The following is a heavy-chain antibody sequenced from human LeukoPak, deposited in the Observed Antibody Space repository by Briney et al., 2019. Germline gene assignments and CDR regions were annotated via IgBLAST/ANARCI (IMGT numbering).Heavy chain of an antibody. CDR3: ARDRGVVVVAAILFDY. V-gene: IGHV1-2*02. CDR2: INPNSGGT. J-gene: IGHJ4*02. CDR1: GYTFTSYD. Sequence: ASVKVSCKASGYTFTSYDINWVRQATGQGLEWMGWINPNSGGTNYAQKFQGRVTMTRDTSISTAYMELSRLRSDDTAVYYCARDRGVVVVAAILFDYWGQGTLATVSS. D-gene: IGHD2-15*01.